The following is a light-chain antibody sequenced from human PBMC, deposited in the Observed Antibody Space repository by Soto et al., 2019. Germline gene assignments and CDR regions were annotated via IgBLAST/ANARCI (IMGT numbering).Light chain of an antibody. V-gene: IGLV2-14*01. CDR1: SSDVGGYNY. CDR2: DVT. Sequence: QSALTQPSSVYGSPGQSITISCTGTSSDVGGYNYVSWYQQHPGKAPKLMIYDVTNRPSGVSNRFSGSKSGNTASLTISGLQAEDEADYYCSSYTSSSTYVFGTGTKV. J-gene: IGLJ1*01. CDR3: SSYTSSSTYV.